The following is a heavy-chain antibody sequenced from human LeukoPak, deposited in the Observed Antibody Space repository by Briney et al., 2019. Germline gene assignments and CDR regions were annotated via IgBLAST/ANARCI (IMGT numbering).Heavy chain of an antibody. V-gene: IGHV3-30-3*01. CDR1: GFTFSSYA. J-gene: IGHJ4*02. D-gene: IGHD2-15*01. CDR2: ISYDGSNK. Sequence: GGSLRLSCAASGFTFSSYAMHWVRQAPGKGLEWVAVISYDGSNKYYADSVKGRFLISRDNSKNTLYLQMNSLRAEDTAVYYCARAADGVVVVAALDYWGQGTLVTVS. CDR3: ARAADGVVVVAALDY.